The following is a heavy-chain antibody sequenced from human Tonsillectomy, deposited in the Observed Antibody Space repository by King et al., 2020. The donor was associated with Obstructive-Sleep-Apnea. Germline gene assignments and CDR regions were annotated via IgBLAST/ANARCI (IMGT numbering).Heavy chain of an antibody. J-gene: IGHJ4*02. D-gene: IGHD6-19*01. CDR2: IRYDGTNK. CDR1: GFTFSSYG. V-gene: IGHV3-30*02. CDR3: ARGLAVAGASFDY. Sequence: VQLVESGGGVVQPGGSLRLSCAASGFTFSSYGMHWVRQAPGKGLEWVAFIRYDGTNKYYADSVKGRFTISRDNSKSTLYLQMNSLKTEDTALYYCARGLAVAGASFDYWGQGTLVTVSS.